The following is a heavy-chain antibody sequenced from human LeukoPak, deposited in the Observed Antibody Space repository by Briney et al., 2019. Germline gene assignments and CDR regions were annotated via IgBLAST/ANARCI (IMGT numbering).Heavy chain of an antibody. CDR1: GYTFTSYG. D-gene: IGHD3-22*01. V-gene: IGHV1-18*01. CDR2: ISAYNGNT. J-gene: IGHJ6*02. CDR3: VRGHYYDSSGYYWDYYYYGMDV. Sequence: ASVTVSCTASGYTFTSYGISWVRQAPGQGLEWMGWISAYNGNTNYAQKLQGRVTMTTDTSTSTAYMELRSLRSDDTAVYYCVRGHYYDSSGYYWDYYYYGMDVWGQGTTVTVSS.